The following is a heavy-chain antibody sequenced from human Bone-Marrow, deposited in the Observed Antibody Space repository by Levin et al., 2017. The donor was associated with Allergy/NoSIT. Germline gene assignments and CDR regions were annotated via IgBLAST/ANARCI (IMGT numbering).Heavy chain of an antibody. CDR1: GYSIRDYY. D-gene: IGHD1-14*01. V-gene: IGHV4-59*01. CDR3: ARTPADNRYYFDY. Sequence: PSETLSLTCTISGYSIRDYYWSWLRQSPGKGLEWIGYVHYSGTATYNPSLKSQFTMSVDISRNQFSLSLTSATTSDTAVYFCARTPADNRYYFDYWGQGILVTVSP. J-gene: IGHJ4*02. CDR2: VHYSGTA.